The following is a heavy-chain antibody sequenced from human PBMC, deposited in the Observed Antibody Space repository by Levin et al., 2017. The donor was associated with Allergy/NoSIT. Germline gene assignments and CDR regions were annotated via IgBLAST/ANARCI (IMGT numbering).Heavy chain of an antibody. J-gene: IGHJ4*02. CDR1: GFTFSSYA. V-gene: IGHV3-23*01. CDR2: ISGSGGST. Sequence: TGGSLRLSCAASGFTFSSYAMSWVRQAPGKGLEWVSAISGSGGSTYYADSVKGRFTISRDNSKNTLYLQMNSLRAEDTAVYYCAKDYDSSGWYGRLDYWGQGTLVTVSS. D-gene: IGHD6-19*01. CDR3: AKDYDSSGWYGRLDY.